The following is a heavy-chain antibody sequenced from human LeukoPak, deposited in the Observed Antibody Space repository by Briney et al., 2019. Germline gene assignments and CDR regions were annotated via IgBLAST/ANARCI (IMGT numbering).Heavy chain of an antibody. V-gene: IGHV3-48*02. CDR3: ARSYYYVMDP. J-gene: IGHJ5*02. Sequence: GGSLRLSCAASRFTFSSYGMTWVRQAPGKGLEWVSYISSSSSTIYYADSVRGRFTISRDNAKSSLLLQMNSLRDEDTAVYYCARSYYYVMDPWGQGTLVTVSS. D-gene: IGHD3-9*01. CDR2: ISSSSSTI. CDR1: RFTFSSYG.